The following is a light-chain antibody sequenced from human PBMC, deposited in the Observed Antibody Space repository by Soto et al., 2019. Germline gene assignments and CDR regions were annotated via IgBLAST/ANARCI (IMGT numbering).Light chain of an antibody. J-gene: IGKJ1*01. CDR3: QQYNSYSPT. CDR2: TTS. V-gene: IGKV1-17*01. Sequence: DVQMTQSPSSLSASVGDRVTITCRASQGISTDLNWYQQKPGKAPKLLIYTTSSLQSGVPSRFSGSGSETEFTLTISGLQPGDSATYYCQQYNSYSPTFGQGTKVDI. CDR1: QGISTD.